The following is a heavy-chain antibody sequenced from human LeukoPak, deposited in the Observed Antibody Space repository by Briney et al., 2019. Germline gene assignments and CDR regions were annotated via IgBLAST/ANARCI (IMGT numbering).Heavy chain of an antibody. CDR2: IGIDSGNT. CDR3: ARDYKYAFDN. J-gene: IGHJ4*02. D-gene: IGHD5-24*01. CDR1: GFTFSDYS. V-gene: IGHV3-48*01. Sequence: PGGSLRLSYAASGFTFSDYSMNWVRQAPGKGLEWISYIGIDSGNTNYADSVKGRFTISGDKAKNSLYLQMNSLRVEDTAVCYCARDYKYAFDNWGQGTLVTVSS.